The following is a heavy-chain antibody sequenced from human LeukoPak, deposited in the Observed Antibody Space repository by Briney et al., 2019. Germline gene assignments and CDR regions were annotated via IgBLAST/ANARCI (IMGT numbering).Heavy chain of an antibody. D-gene: IGHD3-10*01. CDR3: ARDVDYYGSGSYYTLWYFDY. J-gene: IGHJ4*02. V-gene: IGHV3-33*01. CDR1: GFTFSSYG. CDR2: IWYDGNNK. Sequence: GRSLRLSCAASGFTFSSYGMHWVRQAPGKGLEWVAVIWYDGNNKYYADSVKGRFTISRDNAKNTLYLQMNSLRAEDTAVYYCARDVDYYGSGSYYTLWYFDYWGQGTLVTVSS.